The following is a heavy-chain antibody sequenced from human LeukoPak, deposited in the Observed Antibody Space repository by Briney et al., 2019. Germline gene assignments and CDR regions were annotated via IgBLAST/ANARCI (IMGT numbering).Heavy chain of an antibody. J-gene: IGHJ5*02. Sequence: SQTLSLTCAISGDSVSSNSAAWNWIRQSPPRGLEWLGRTYYRSKWHNDYAVSVKSRITINPDTSKNQFSLQLNSVTPEDTAVYYCARDIVATITVDNWFDPWGQGTLVTVSS. V-gene: IGHV6-1*01. CDR2: TYYRSKWHN. CDR1: GDSVSSNSAA. CDR3: ARDIVATITVDNWFDP. D-gene: IGHD5-12*01.